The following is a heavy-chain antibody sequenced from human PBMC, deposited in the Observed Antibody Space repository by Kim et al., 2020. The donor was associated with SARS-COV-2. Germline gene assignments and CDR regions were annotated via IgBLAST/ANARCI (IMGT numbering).Heavy chain of an antibody. V-gene: IGHV4-34*01. CDR1: GGSFSGYY. D-gene: IGHD6-19*01. CDR2: INHSGST. CDR3: ARTTGYSSGWSPFDY. Sequence: SETLSLTCAVYGGSFSGYYWSWIRQPPGKGLEWIGEINHSGSTNYNPSLKNRVTISVDTSKNQFSLKLSSVTAADTAVYYCARTTGYSSGWSPFDYWGQGTLVTVSS. J-gene: IGHJ4*02.